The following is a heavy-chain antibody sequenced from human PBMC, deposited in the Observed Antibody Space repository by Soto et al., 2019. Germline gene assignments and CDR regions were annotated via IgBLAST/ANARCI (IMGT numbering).Heavy chain of an antibody. Sequence: PGGPLRLSCAASWLIFPSYSMTGSPQAPGKGLEWFASIYSTTNYRYYGDSMKGRFTTSRDKAKNSLYPETNSLRAENTAVYYCARESEDLTSNFDFWGQGTLVTVSS. CDR1: WLIFPSYS. CDR2: IYSTTNYR. CDR3: ARESEDLTSNFDF. V-gene: IGHV3-21*06. J-gene: IGHJ4*02.